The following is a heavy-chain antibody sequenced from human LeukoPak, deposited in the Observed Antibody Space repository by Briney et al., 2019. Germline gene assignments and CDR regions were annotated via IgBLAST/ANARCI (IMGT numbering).Heavy chain of an antibody. CDR3: AKTTVGYSSGRFPGWPADC. CDR1: GITLSNYG. J-gene: IGHJ4*02. Sequence: PGGSLRLSCAVSGITLSNYGMSWVRQAPGKGLEWVAGISDSGGRTNYADSVKGRFTISRDNSKNTVYLQMNSLTVDDTAVYYCAKTTVGYSSGRFPGWPADCWGQGTLVTVSS. V-gene: IGHV3-23*01. CDR2: ISDSGGRT. D-gene: IGHD6-19*01.